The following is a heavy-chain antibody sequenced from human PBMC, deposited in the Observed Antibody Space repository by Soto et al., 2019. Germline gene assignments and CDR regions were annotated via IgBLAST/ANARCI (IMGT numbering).Heavy chain of an antibody. D-gene: IGHD2-8*01. J-gene: IGHJ4*02. CDR3: AKEQVSRPFHY. V-gene: IGHV4-4*02. CDR2: IYHSGST. CDR1: GGSISSSNW. Sequence: QVQLQESGPGLVKPSGTLSLTCAVSGGSISSSNWWSWVRQPPGTGLGWIGEIYHSGSTNYNPSPRGRVTISVDKSKNQFSLKLSSVTAADTAVYYCAKEQVSRPFHYWGQGTLVTVSS.